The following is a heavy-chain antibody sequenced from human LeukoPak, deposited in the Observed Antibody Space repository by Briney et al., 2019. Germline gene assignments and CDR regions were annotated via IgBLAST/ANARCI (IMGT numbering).Heavy chain of an antibody. CDR2: ISSSSSTI. CDR1: GFTFSSYS. V-gene: IGHV3-48*04. J-gene: IGHJ6*03. Sequence: GGSLRLSCAASGFTFSSYSMNWVRQAPGKGLEWVSYISSSSSTIYYADSVKGRFTISRDNAKNSLYLQMNSLRAEDTAVYYCPRVGISSYIYYMDVWGKGTTGTVSS. CDR3: PRVGISSYIYYMDV. D-gene: IGHD2-2*02.